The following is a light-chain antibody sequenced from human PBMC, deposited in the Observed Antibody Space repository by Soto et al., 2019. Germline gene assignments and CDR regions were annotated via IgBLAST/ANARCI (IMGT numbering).Light chain of an antibody. Sequence: EILLTQSPGTLSLSPGERAILSCRASQSVSSSYLDWYQQKPGQAPGLIVYGASNRAPGIPDRFSGSGSGTDFTLTIRRLEPDDFAVYYCQQYGSSPLTFGQGTRVEIK. CDR2: GAS. J-gene: IGKJ1*01. V-gene: IGKV3-20*01. CDR3: QQYGSSPLT. CDR1: QSVSSSY.